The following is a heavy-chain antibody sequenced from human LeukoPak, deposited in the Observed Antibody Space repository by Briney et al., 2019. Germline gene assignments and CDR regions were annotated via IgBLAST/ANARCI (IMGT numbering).Heavy chain of an antibody. D-gene: IGHD5-18*01. Sequence: ASVKVSCKASGYIFTSYGISWVQQAPGQGLEWMGWISAYNGNTNYAQKLQNRVTMTTDTSTSTAYMELRSLRSDDTAVYYCARPAYSYGTYYYYMDVWGKGTTVTVSS. CDR1: GYIFTSYG. J-gene: IGHJ6*03. CDR2: ISAYNGNT. V-gene: IGHV1-18*01. CDR3: ARPAYSYGTYYYYMDV.